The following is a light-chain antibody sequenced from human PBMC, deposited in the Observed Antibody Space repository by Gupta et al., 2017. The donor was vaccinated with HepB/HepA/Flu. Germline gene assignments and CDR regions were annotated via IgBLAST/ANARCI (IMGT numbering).Light chain of an antibody. Sequence: AFRLTQSPSSISASTGDTVTITCRASQDISYFLAWYQQKPGKAPNLLIYSTSTLQNGVPSRFSGGGSGTDFTLTITCLQSEDFATYYCQQYSTYPFTFGGGTKVEIK. CDR2: STS. CDR1: QDISYF. CDR3: QQYSTYPFT. J-gene: IGKJ4*01. V-gene: IGKV1-8*01.